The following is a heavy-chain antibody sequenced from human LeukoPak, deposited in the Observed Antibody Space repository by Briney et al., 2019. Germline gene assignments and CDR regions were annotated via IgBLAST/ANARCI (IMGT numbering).Heavy chain of an antibody. D-gene: IGHD4-11*01. J-gene: IGHJ4*02. CDR1: GGSFSGCY. CDR2: INHSGST. CDR3: ARHQRPYSNYVGFDY. Sequence: SETLSLTCAVYGGSFSGCYWSWIRQPPGKGLEWIGEINHSGSTNYNPSLKSRVTISVDTSKNQFSLKLSSVTAADTAVYYCARHQRPYSNYVGFDYWGQGTLVTVSS. V-gene: IGHV4-34*01.